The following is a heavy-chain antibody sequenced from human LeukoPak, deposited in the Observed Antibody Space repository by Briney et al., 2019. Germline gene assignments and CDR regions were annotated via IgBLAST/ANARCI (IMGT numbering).Heavy chain of an antibody. V-gene: IGHV1-2*02. D-gene: IGHD2-2*01. CDR1: GYTFSDYY. CDR3: ARDWGYCSSTSCYEMYYFDY. Sequence: GASVKVSCTASGYTFSDYYMHWVRQAPGQGLEWMGWISPNKGGTNYAQKFQGRVTMTRDTSISTAYMELSRLRSDDTAVYYCARDWGYCSSTSCYEMYYFDYWGQGTLVTVSS. CDR2: ISPNKGGT. J-gene: IGHJ4*02.